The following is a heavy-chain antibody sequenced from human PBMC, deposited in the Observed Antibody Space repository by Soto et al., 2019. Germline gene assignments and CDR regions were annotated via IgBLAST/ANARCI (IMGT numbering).Heavy chain of an antibody. CDR1: GFTFSSYW. CDR2: IKQDGSEK. CDR3: ARDGYDFWSGYYLSDY. D-gene: IGHD3-3*01. V-gene: IGHV3-7*01. Sequence: GGSLRLSCAASGFTFSSYWMSWVRQAPGKGLEWVANIKQDGSEKYYVDSVKGRFTISRDNAKNSLYLQMNSLRAEDTAVYYCARDGYDFWSGYYLSDYWGQGTLVTVSS. J-gene: IGHJ4*02.